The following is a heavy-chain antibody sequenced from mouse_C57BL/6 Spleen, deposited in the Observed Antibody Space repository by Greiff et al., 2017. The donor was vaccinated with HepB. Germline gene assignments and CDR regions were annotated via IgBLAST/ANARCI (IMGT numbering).Heavy chain of an antibody. V-gene: IGHV1-69*01. Sequence: QVQLQQPGAELVMPGASVKLSCKASGYTFTSYWMHWVKQRPGQGLEWIGEIDPSDSYTNYNQKFKGKSTLTVDKSSSTAYMQLSSLTSEDSAVYYGARSGGPSYFDYWGQGTTLTVSS. CDR2: IDPSDSYT. CDR1: GYTFTSYW. D-gene: IGHD1-1*02. CDR3: ARSGGPSYFDY. J-gene: IGHJ2*01.